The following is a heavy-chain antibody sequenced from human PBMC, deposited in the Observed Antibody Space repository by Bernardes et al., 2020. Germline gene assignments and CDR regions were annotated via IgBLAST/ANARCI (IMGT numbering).Heavy chain of an antibody. J-gene: IGHJ4*02. D-gene: IGHD6-19*01. CDR3: AHRPSGWYPN. V-gene: IGHV2-5*02. CDR2: IYWDDDK. Sequence: SVPTLLLPTLPLTLICPFSGFSLTTSGVVVGWFRPPPGTALELLALIYWDDDKRYIPSLKSRLTITKDTSKNQVVLTMTNMDPVDTATYYCAHRPSGWYPNWGQGTLVTVYS. CDR1: GFSLTTSGVV.